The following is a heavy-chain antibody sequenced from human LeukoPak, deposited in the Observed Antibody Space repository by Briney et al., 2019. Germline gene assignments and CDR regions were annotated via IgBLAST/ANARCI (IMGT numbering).Heavy chain of an antibody. CDR2: ISSSSSSYI. V-gene: IGHV3-21*01. D-gene: IGHD6-19*01. CDR1: GFTFSSYS. J-gene: IGHJ4*02. CDR3: ARGHSSGWYVFDY. Sequence: GGSLRLSCAASGFTFSSYSMNWVRQAPGKGLEWVSSISSSSSSYIYYADSVKGRFTISRDNAKNSLYLQMNSLRAEDTAVYYCARGHSSGWYVFDYWGQGTLVTVSS.